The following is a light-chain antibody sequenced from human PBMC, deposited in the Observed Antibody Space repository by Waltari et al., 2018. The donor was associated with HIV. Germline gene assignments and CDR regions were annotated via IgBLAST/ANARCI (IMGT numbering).Light chain of an antibody. J-gene: IGKJ5*01. CDR1: QSVSSH. CDR2: DAS. CDR3: QQRGDWPIT. V-gene: IGKV3-11*01. Sequence: IVLTQSQATLHLSPGERATLSCRASQSVSSHLAWYQQKPGQAPRLLIVDASNRAPGIPARFSGSGSGTDFTLTISGLEPEDFAVYYCQQRGDWPITFGQGTRLEIK.